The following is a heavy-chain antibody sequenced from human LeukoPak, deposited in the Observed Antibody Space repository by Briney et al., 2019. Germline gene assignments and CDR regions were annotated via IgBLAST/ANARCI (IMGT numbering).Heavy chain of an antibody. D-gene: IGHD5-18*01. V-gene: IGHV3-11*01. CDR1: GFTFSDYY. J-gene: IGHJ4*02. Sequence: PGGSLRLSCAASGFTFSDYYMSRIRQAPGKGLEWVSYISSSGSTIYYADSVKGRFTISRDNAKNSLYLQMNSLRAEDTAVYYCASGYSYGYSVDYWGQGTLVTVSS. CDR3: ASGYSYGYSVDY. CDR2: ISSSGSTI.